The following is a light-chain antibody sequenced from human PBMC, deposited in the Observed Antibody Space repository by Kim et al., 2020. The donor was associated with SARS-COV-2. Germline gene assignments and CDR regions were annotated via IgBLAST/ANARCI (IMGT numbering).Light chain of an antibody. J-gene: IGLJ3*02. CDR2: GKD. CDR3: HSRDSSGNHRV. Sequence: SSELTQDPAVSVALGQTVRITCQGDSLRNYYASWYQQKPGQAPLLVIYGKDNRPSGIPDRFSGSGSGNTASLTITGAQAEDEADYYCHSRDSSGNHRVFGGGTKLTVL. V-gene: IGLV3-19*01. CDR1: SLRNYY.